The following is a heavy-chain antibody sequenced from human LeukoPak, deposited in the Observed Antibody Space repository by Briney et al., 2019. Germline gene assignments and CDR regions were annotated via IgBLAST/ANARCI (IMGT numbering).Heavy chain of an antibody. J-gene: IGHJ4*02. CDR1: GFTFSNAW. CDR3: TTKYYYDSSGYFPPN. V-gene: IGHV3-15*01. CDR2: IKSNTDGGTT. Sequence: GGSLRLSCAASGFTFSNAWMSWVRQAPGKGLEWVGRIKSNTDGGTTDYAAPVKGRFTISRDDSKNTLYLQMNSLKTEDTAVYYCTTKYYYDSSGYFPPNWGQGTLVTVSS. D-gene: IGHD3-22*01.